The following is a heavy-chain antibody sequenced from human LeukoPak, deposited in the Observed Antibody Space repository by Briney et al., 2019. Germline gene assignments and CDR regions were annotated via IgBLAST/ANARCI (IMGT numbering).Heavy chain of an antibody. J-gene: IGHJ6*04. D-gene: IGHD6-13*01. Sequence: PSETLSLTCSVSGYSIGSGYYWGWIRQPPGKGLEWIGNIFHTGDTQYNPSLQSRVTLSVDTSKNQFSLKLSSVTAADTAVYYCARSYSSSRFMDVWGKGTTVTVSS. V-gene: IGHV4-38-2*02. CDR1: GYSIGSGYY. CDR3: ARSYSSSRFMDV. CDR2: IFHTGDT.